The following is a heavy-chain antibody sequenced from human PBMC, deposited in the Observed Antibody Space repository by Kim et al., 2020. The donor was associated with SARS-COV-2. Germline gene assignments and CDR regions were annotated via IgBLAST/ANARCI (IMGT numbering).Heavy chain of an antibody. V-gene: IGHV3-21*04. CDR1: GFTFSSYS. J-gene: IGHJ6*01. CDR2: ISSSSSYI. CDR3: ARASAVDCVFSGSYYYYYGMGV. Sequence: GGSLRLSCAASGFTFSSYSMNWVRQAPGKGLEWVSSISSSSSYIYYADSVKGRFTISRDNAKNSLYLQMNSLRAEDTAVYYCARASAVDCVFSGSYYYYYGMGVLGPGTT. D-gene: IGHD3-9*01.